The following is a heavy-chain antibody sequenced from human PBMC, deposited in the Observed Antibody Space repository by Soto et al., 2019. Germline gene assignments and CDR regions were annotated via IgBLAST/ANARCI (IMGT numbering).Heavy chain of an antibody. J-gene: IGHJ4*02. CDR1: GFTFSDYY. CDR3: ARTITMVRGVIIGFDY. CDR2: ISSSGSTI. D-gene: IGHD3-10*01. V-gene: IGHV3-11*01. Sequence: PGGSLRLSCAASGFTFSDYYMSWIRQAPGKGLEWVSYISSSGSTIYYADSVKGRFTISRDNAKNSLYLQMNSLRAEDTAVYYCARTITMVRGVIIGFDYWGQGTLVTVSS.